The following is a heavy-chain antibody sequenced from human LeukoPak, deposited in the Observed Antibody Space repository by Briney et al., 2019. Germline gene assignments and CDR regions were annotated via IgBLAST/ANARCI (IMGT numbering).Heavy chain of an antibody. J-gene: IGHJ6*02. V-gene: IGHV3-33*01. CDR2: IWYDGSNK. Sequence: GGSLILSCAASGFTFSSYGMHWVRQAPGKGLEWVAVIWYDGSNKYYADSVKGRFTISRDNSKNTLYLQMNSLRAEDTAAYYCARDMSVTAYCYYGMDVWGQGTTVTVSS. D-gene: IGHD3-16*01. CDR3: ARDMSVTAYCYYGMDV. CDR1: GFTFSSYG.